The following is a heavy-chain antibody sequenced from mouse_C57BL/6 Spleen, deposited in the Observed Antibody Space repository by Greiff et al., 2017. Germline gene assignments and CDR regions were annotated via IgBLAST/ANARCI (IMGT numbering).Heavy chain of an antibody. V-gene: IGHV5-9-1*02. CDR2: ISSGGGYI. Sequence: EVKLVESGEGLVKPGGSLKLSCAASGFTFSSYAMSWVRQTPEKRLEWVAYISSGGGYIYYADTVKGRFTISRDNARNSLYLQMSSLKSEDTAMCAWTGEHSYGSCPFDVGGKGTTVTVSS. D-gene: IGHD1-1*01. CDR3: TGEHSYGSCPFDV. J-gene: IGHJ1*03. CDR1: GFTFSSYA.